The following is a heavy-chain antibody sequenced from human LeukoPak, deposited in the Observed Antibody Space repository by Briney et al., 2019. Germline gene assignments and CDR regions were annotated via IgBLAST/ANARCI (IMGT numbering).Heavy chain of an antibody. V-gene: IGHV3-23*01. CDR3: ARDGTAAGLYFDL. Sequence: GSLRLSCAASGFTLSSYAMSWVRQAAGKGLEWVSCISAGGGTTYYADSVKGRFTISRDNSKNTLYLQMNSLRAEDTAVYYCARDGTAAGLYFDLWGQGTLVTVSS. J-gene: IGHJ4*01. CDR2: ISAGGGTT. CDR1: GFTLSSYA. D-gene: IGHD6-13*01.